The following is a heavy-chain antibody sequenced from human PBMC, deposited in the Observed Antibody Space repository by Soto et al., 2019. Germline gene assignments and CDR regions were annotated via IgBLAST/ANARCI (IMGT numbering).Heavy chain of an antibody. D-gene: IGHD3-10*01. CDR2: IWYDGSNK. Sequence: QVQLVESGGGVVQPGRSLRLSCAASGFTFSSYGMHWVRQAPGKGLEWVAVIWYDGSNKYYADSVKGRFTISRDNSTNTLYLQMNSARAEDTAVYYCARDTTRTMVRIYDGMDVWGQGTTVTVSS. J-gene: IGHJ6*02. CDR1: GFTFSSYG. V-gene: IGHV3-33*01. CDR3: ARDTTRTMVRIYDGMDV.